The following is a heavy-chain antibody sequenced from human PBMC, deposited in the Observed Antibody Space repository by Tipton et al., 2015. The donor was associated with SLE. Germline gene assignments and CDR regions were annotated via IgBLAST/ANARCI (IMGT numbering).Heavy chain of an antibody. CDR2: IRADGSNK. V-gene: IGHV3-30*02. J-gene: IGHJ4*02. D-gene: IGHD3-16*01. CDR1: GFTYSGYA. CDR3: AGGTGAYFDH. Sequence: SGFTYSGYAVHWVRQAPGKGLEWVAFIRADGSNKDYADSVKGRFTISRDNSKNTLYLQMNRLRVEDTAVYYCAGGTGAYFDHWGQGTLVTVSS.